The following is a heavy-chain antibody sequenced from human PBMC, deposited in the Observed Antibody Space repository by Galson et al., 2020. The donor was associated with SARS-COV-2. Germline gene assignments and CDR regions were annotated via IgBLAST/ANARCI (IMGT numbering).Heavy chain of an antibody. CDR3: AGGLEMATTTPYYYYMDV. CDR1: GGTFSSYA. D-gene: IGHD5-12*01. V-gene: IGHV1-69*13. Sequence: SVKVSCKASGGTFSSYAISWVRQAPGQGLEWMGGIIPIFGTANFAQKFQGRVTITADESTSTAYMELSSLRSEDTAVYYCAGGLEMATTTPYYYYMDVWGKGTTVTVSS. J-gene: IGHJ6*03. CDR2: IIPIFGTA.